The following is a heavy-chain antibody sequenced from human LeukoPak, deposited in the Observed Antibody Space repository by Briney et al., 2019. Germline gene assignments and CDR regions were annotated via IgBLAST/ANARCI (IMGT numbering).Heavy chain of an antibody. CDR3: ARLRPLLRNLDWLRPGVFDL. CDR2: IKEDGSEK. J-gene: IGHJ3*01. Sequence: GGSLRLSCAASGFTFSSYWMTWVRQVPGKGLQWVANIKEDGSEKYYADSLKGRFTISRDNDKKSLYLQMNSLRAEDMAVYYCARLRPLLRNLDWLRPGVFDLWGQGTMVTVSA. CDR1: GFTFSSYW. V-gene: IGHV3-7*01. D-gene: IGHD3-9*01.